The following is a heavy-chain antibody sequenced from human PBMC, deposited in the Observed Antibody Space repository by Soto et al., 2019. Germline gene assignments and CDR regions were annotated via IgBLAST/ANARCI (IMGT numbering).Heavy chain of an antibody. Sequence: PSETLSLTCAVYGGSFSGYYWSWIRQPPGKGLEWIGEINHSGSTNYNPSLKSRVTISVDTSKNQFSLKLSSVTAADTAVYYCARSYDFWSRKSFDYWGQGTLVTVS. CDR1: GGSFSGYY. CDR3: ARSYDFWSRKSFDY. V-gene: IGHV4-34*01. CDR2: INHSGST. J-gene: IGHJ4*02. D-gene: IGHD3-3*01.